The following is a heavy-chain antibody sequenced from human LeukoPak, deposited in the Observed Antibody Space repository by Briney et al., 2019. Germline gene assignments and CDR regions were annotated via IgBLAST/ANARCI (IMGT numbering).Heavy chain of an antibody. Sequence: GGSLRLSCAASGFTFSSYWMSWVRQAPGKGLEWVANIKQDGSEKYYVDSVKGRFTISRDNAKNSLYLQMNSLRAEDTAVYYCARDGRNIVVVPAAIRSTYYYYYYMDVWGKGTTVTVSS. CDR1: GFTFSSYW. D-gene: IGHD2-2*02. V-gene: IGHV3-7*01. CDR2: IKQDGSEK. J-gene: IGHJ6*03. CDR3: ARDGRNIVVVPAAIRSTYYYYYYMDV.